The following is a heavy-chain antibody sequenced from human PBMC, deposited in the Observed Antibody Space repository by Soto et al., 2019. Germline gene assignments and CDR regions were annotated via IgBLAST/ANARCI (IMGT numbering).Heavy chain of an antibody. CDR2: IIPIFGTA. CDR3: ARIPMVRGVIPY. V-gene: IGHV1-69*05. D-gene: IGHD3-10*01. CDR1: GGTFSSYA. J-gene: IGHJ4*02. Sequence: ASVKVSCKASGGTFSSYAISWVRQAPGQGLEWMGGIIPIFGTANYAQKFQGRVTITTDESTSTAYMELSSLRSEDTAVYYCARIPMVRGVIPYWGQGTLVTVSS.